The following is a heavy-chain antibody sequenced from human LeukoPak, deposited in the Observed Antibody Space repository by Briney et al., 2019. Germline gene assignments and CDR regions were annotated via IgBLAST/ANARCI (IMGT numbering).Heavy chain of an antibody. CDR1: GGSISSYY. V-gene: IGHV4-4*09. D-gene: IGHD1-26*01. CDR2: IHSSGYT. Sequence: SSETLSLTCTVSGGSISSYYWSWIRQPPGQGLEWIAYIHSSGYTNYNPSLKSRVAISVDTSKNQFSLKVTSVTAADTAVYYCAKRQGPNSGSYDYFDPWGQGTLATVSS. J-gene: IGHJ5*02. CDR3: AKRQGPNSGSYDYFDP.